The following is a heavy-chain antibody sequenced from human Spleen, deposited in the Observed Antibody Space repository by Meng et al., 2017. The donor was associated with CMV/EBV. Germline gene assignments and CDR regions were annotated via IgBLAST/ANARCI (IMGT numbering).Heavy chain of an antibody. CDR3: ARQYSSGWYRGYFDY. J-gene: IGHJ4*02. CDR2: IEEDGSEQ. V-gene: IGHV3-7*01. D-gene: IGHD6-19*01. CDR1: GFSFSDYW. Sequence: GESLKISCAASGFSFSDYWMSWVRQAPGKGLEWVANIEEDGSEQYYVDAVKGRFTVSRDNAKNSLYLQMNRLRVEDTAVYYCARQYSSGWYRGYFDYWGQGTLVTVSS.